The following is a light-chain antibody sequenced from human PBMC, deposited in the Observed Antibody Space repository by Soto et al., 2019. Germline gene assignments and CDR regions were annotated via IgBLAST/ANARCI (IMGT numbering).Light chain of an antibody. V-gene: IGKV3-11*01. Sequence: EIVLTQSPATLSLSPGERATLSCRPSQSVSSYLLWYQQKPGQAPRLLIYDASNRATGIPARFSGSGSGTDFTLTINSLEPEDFAVYYCQQRSNWPSITFGQGTRLEIK. CDR3: QQRSNWPSIT. CDR2: DAS. J-gene: IGKJ5*01. CDR1: QSVSSY.